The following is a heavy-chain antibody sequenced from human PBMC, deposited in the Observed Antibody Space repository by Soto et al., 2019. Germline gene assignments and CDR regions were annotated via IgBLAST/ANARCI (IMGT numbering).Heavy chain of an antibody. D-gene: IGHD6-13*01. Sequence: SETLSLTCAVSGGSISTSNWWSWVRQPPGKGLEWIGEVYRTGSTNYNPSLESRLTISVDKSKNQFSLKLTSVTAAETPVYYCARARATIAAAAIFDCWGQGTLVTVSS. V-gene: IGHV4-4*02. J-gene: IGHJ4*02. CDR3: ARARATIAAAAIFDC. CDR1: GGSISTSNW. CDR2: VYRTGST.